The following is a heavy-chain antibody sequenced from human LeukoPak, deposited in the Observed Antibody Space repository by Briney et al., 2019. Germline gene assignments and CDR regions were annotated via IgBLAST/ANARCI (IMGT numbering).Heavy chain of an antibody. CDR2: INHSGST. CDR3: ARDPALGIFDY. CDR1: GGSFSGYY. D-gene: IGHD7-27*01. J-gene: IGHJ4*02. V-gene: IGHV4-34*01. Sequence: SETLSLTCAVYGGSFSGYYWSWIRQPPGKGLEWIGEINHSGSTNYNPSLKSRVTISVDTSKNQFSLKLSSVTAADTAVYYCARDPALGIFDYWGQGTLVTVSS.